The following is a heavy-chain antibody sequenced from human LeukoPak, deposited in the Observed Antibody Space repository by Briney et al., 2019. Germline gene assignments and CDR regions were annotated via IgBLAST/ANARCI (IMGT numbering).Heavy chain of an antibody. CDR2: IIPIFGTA. CDR1: GGTFSSYA. CDR3: ARKVPNDSSGYYYRGQFDP. Sequence: SVKVSCKASGGTFSSYAISWVRQAPGQGLEWMGGIIPIFGTANYAQKFKGRVTITADKSTSTAYMELSSLRSEDTAVYYCARKVPNDSSGYYYRGQFDPWGQGTLVTVSS. J-gene: IGHJ5*02. D-gene: IGHD3-22*01. V-gene: IGHV1-69*06.